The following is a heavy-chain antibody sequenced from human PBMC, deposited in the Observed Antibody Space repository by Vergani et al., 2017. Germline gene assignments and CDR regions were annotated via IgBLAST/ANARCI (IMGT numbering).Heavy chain of an antibody. D-gene: IGHD3-3*01. CDR1: GFTFSSYS. CDR3: ARDDPPEGIFGVVIIGDYFDC. CDR2: ISSSSSYI. Sequence: EVQLVESGGGLVKPGGSLRLSCAASGFTFSSYSMNWVRQAPGKGLEWVSSISSSSSYISYADSVKGRFTISSDNAKNSLYLQMNSLRAEDTAVYYCARDDPPEGIFGVVIIGDYFDCWGQGTLIAVSS. V-gene: IGHV3-21*01. J-gene: IGHJ4*02.